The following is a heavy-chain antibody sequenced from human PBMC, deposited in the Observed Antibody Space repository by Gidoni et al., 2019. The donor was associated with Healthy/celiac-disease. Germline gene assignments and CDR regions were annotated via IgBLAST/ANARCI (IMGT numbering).Heavy chain of an antibody. D-gene: IGHD6-19*01. CDR3: ARDDYSSGWDDHYYYGMDV. Sequence: EVQLVESGGGLVQPGGSLRLSCAASGFTFSSYWMSWVRQAPGKGLEWVANIKQDGSEKYYVDSVKGRFTISRDNAKNSLYLQMNSLRAEDTAVYYCARDDYSSGWDDHYYYGMDVWGQGTTVTVSS. J-gene: IGHJ6*02. CDR1: GFTFSSYW. V-gene: IGHV3-7*01. CDR2: IKQDGSEK.